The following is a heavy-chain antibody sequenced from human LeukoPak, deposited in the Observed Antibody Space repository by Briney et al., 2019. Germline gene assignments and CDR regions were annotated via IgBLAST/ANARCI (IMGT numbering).Heavy chain of an antibody. CDR1: GFTVSSNY. D-gene: IGHD6-19*01. J-gene: IGHJ3*02. V-gene: IGHV3-53*01. CDR2: IYSGGSA. Sequence: GGSLRLSCAASGFTVSSNYMSWVRQAPGKGLEWVSVIYSGGSAYYADSVKGRFTISRDSSKNTLSLQMNSLRAEDTAVYYCARPVAGTVDAFDIWGQGTMVTVSS. CDR3: ARPVAGTVDAFDI.